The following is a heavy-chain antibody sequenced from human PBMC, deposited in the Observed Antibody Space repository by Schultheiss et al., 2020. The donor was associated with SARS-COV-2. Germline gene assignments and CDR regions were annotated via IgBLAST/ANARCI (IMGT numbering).Heavy chain of an antibody. V-gene: IGHV4-34*01. CDR2: INHSENT. Sequence: SETLSLTCAVYGGSFSGYNWSWIRQPPGKGLEWIGEINHSENTNYNPSLQSRVTMSVDVSKKQLSLRLSSVTAADSAVYYCARGSEGFDPWGQGTQVTVSS. CDR1: GGSFSGYN. J-gene: IGHJ5*02. CDR3: ARGSEGFDP.